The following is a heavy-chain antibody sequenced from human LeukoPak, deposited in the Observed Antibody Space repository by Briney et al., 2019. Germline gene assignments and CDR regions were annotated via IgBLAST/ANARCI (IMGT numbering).Heavy chain of an antibody. J-gene: IGHJ3*02. CDR1: GGTFSSYA. Sequence: ASVKVSCKASGGTFSSYAISWVRQAPGQGLEWMGIINPSGGSTSYAQKFQGRVTMTRDMSTSTVYMELSSLRSEDTAVYYCARDTVTTFAAFDIWGQGTMVTVTS. V-gene: IGHV1-46*01. CDR3: ARDTVTTFAAFDI. D-gene: IGHD4-17*01. CDR2: INPSGGST.